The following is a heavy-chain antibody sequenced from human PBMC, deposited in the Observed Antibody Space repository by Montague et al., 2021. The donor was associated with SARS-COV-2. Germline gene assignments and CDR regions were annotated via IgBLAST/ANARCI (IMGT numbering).Heavy chain of an antibody. V-gene: IGHV4-39*01. CDR1: GGSISRNSYY. CDR2: NYSSGST. J-gene: IGHJ5*02. D-gene: IGHD2-8*01. CDR3: ARLCCSDIVLMVYAIKSGFDP. Sequence: SETLSLTSTVSGGSISRNSYYWGWIRQPPGKGQEWIGSNYSSGSTYNHSSHKSRVTLSVGTYKNQSLLKMSSVTAADTAVYYCARLCCSDIVLMVYAIKSGFDPWGQGTLVTVSS.